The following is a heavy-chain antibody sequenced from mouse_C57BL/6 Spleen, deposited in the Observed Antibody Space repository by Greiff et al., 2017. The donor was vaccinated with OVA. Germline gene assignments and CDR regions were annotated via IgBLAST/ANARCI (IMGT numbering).Heavy chain of an antibody. J-gene: IGHJ1*03. D-gene: IGHD1-1*01. Sequence: VKLMESGPELVKPGASVKISCKASGYAFSSSWMNWVKQRPGKGLEWIGRIYPGDGDTNYNGKFKGKATLTADKSSSTAYMQLSSLTSEDSAVYFCARGITTVVAGNWYFDVWGTGTTVTVSA. CDR2: IYPGDGDT. V-gene: IGHV1-82*01. CDR1: GYAFSSSW. CDR3: ARGITTVVAGNWYFDV.